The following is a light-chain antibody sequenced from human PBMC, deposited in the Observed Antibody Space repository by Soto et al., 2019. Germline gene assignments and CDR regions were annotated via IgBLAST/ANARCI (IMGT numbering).Light chain of an antibody. J-gene: IGKJ1*01. Sequence: EIVMTQSPATLSVSPGERATLSCRASQSVSSNLAWYQQKPGQAPRLLIYGASTRATGIPARFGGSGSGTEFTLTISSLQSEDSAVYYCQQYNNWPPWTFGQGTKVEIK. CDR2: GAS. CDR3: QQYNNWPPWT. CDR1: QSVSSN. V-gene: IGKV3-15*01.